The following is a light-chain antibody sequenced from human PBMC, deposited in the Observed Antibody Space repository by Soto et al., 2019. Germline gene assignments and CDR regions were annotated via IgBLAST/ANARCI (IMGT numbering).Light chain of an antibody. Sequence: QSALTQPASVSGSPGQSITISCTGTSSDVGGYNYVSWYQQHPGKAPKLMIYEVSNRPSGVSNRFSGSKSGNTASLTISGLQAEDEADYYCSSYTSSSTVFGGGTKFTVL. CDR3: SSYTSSSTV. CDR2: EVS. J-gene: IGLJ3*02. V-gene: IGLV2-14*01. CDR1: SSDVGGYNY.